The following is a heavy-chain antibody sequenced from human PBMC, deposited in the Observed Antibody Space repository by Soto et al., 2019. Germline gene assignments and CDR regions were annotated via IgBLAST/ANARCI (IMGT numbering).Heavy chain of an antibody. V-gene: IGHV3-23*01. J-gene: IGHJ5*02. D-gene: IGHD2-2*01. CDR3: AKEKISASCCKWFGP. CDR2: ISGSGGNT. Sequence: PGWCLRLSCAACGDSVRIYVMSAVLHAPEKRLAWDSAISGSGGNTYYANSVKGRFTISRDNSKNTLYLQMNSLRAGDTAVYYWAKEKISASCCKWFGPWGQGTLVTVSS. CDR1: GDSVRIYV.